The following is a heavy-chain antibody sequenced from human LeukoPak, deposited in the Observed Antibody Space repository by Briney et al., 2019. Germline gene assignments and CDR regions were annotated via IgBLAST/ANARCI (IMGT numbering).Heavy chain of an antibody. CDR3: ARDRSVGIYYFDY. V-gene: IGHV4-61*09. J-gene: IGHJ4*02. D-gene: IGHD1-26*01. CDR2: IYSGGST. CDR1: GGSISSGSYY. Sequence: SETLSLTCTVSGGSISSGSYYWSWIRQPAGRGLEWIEHIYSGGSTNYNPSLKSRVTISVDTSKNQFSLKLSSVTAADTAVYYCARDRSVGIYYFDYWGQGTLVTGS.